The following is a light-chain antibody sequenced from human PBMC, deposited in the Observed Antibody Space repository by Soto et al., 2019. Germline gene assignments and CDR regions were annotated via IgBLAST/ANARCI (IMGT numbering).Light chain of an antibody. V-gene: IGKV1-5*03. Sequence: DIQMNQSPSTLSASVGDRVTITCRASQSISAWLAWLQQKPGNAPQLLIYKASTLESAGPSRFSGSGAGTDFPITISMLQPDDSATYCCQQDNNRWTFGQGTKVDI. CDR1: QSISAW. CDR3: QQDNNRWT. CDR2: KAS. J-gene: IGKJ1*01.